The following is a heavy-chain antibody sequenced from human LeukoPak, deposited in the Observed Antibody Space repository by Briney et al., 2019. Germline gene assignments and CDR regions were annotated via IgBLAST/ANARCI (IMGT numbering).Heavy chain of an antibody. Sequence: GGSLRLSCAASGFTFSSYSMNWVRQAPGKGLEWVSSISNSGSYIYYADSVKGRFTISRANAKNSLYLQMNSLRAEDTAVYYCANHLACGSTSCPPFDYWGQGTLVTVSS. J-gene: IGHJ4*02. CDR1: GFTFSSYS. V-gene: IGHV3-21*01. CDR3: ANHLACGSTSCPPFDY. CDR2: ISNSGSYI. D-gene: IGHD2-2*01.